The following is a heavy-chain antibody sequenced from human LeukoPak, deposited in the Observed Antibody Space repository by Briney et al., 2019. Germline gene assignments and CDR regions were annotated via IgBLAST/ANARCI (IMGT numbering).Heavy chain of an antibody. Sequence: GGSLRLSCAASGFTVSSNYMSWVRQAPGKGLEWVSVIYSGGSTYYADSVKGRFTISRDNSKNTLYLQMNSLRAEDTAVYYCARSPVAATTPGYFDYWGQGTLVTVSS. V-gene: IGHV3-53*01. CDR1: GFTVSSNY. CDR3: ARSPVAATTPGYFDY. D-gene: IGHD2-15*01. J-gene: IGHJ4*02. CDR2: IYSGGST.